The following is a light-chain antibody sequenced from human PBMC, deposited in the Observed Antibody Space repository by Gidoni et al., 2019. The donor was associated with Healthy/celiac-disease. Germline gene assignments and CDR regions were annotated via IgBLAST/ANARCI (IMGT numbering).Light chain of an antibody. CDR1: QSVSSY. CDR2: DAS. V-gene: IGKV3-11*01. CDR3: QQRSNWPIT. Sequence: EIVLTQSPATLSLSPGENATLSCRASQSVSSYLAWYQQKPGQAPRLLIYDASNRATGIPPRFSGSGSGTDFTLTISSLEPEDFAVYYCQQRSNWPITFGQGTRLEIK. J-gene: IGKJ5*01.